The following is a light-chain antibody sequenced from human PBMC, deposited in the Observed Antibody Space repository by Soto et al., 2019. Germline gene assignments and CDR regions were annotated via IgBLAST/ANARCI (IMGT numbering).Light chain of an antibody. CDR3: SSYSTSSPLVV. J-gene: IGLJ2*01. CDR1: SSDVGGYNY. Sequence: QSALTQPASVSGSPGQSITISCIGTSSDVGGYNYVSWYQQSPGTVPKLMIYDVNNRPSGVSNRFSGSKSGNTASLTISGLQAEDEADYYCSSYSTSSPLVVFGGGTSSPS. CDR2: DVN. V-gene: IGLV2-14*01.